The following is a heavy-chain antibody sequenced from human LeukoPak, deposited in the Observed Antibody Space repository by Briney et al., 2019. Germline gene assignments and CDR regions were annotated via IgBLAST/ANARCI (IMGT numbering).Heavy chain of an antibody. V-gene: IGHV1-69*04. CDR3: ARDERHYGDSWGYYGMDV. CDR1: GGTFSSYA. D-gene: IGHD4-17*01. Sequence: SVKVSCKASGGTFSSYAISWVRQAPGQGLEWMGRIIPILGIANYAQKFQGRVTITADKSTSTAYMELSSLRSEDTAVYYCARDERHYGDSWGYYGMDVWGQGTTVTVSS. J-gene: IGHJ6*02. CDR2: IIPILGIA.